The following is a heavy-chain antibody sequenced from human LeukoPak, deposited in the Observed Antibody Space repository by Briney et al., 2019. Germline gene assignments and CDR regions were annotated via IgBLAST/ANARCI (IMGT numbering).Heavy chain of an antibody. J-gene: IGHJ3*02. Sequence: ASVKVSCKVSGYTLTELSMHWVRQAPGKGLEWMGGFDPEDGETIYAQKFQGRVTMTEDTSTDTAYTELSSLRSEDTAVYYCATSLSYYDSSGYGAFDIWGQGTMVTVYS. V-gene: IGHV1-24*01. CDR1: GYTLTELS. D-gene: IGHD3-22*01. CDR2: FDPEDGET. CDR3: ATSLSYYDSSGYGAFDI.